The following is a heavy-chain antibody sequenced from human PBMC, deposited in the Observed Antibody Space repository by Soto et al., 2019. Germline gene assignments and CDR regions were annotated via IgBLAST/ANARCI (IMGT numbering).Heavy chain of an antibody. CDR1: GYTFTSYG. CDR2: ISAYNGNT. D-gene: IGHD3-22*01. Sequence: QVQLVQSGAEVKKPGASVKVSFKASGYTFTSYGISWVRQAPGQGLEWMGWISAYNGNTNDAQKLQSRVTMTTDASTSTAYMELRSLRSDDTAVYYCARDDSSGYTYDYWGQGTLVTVSS. V-gene: IGHV1-18*01. J-gene: IGHJ4*02. CDR3: ARDDSSGYTYDY.